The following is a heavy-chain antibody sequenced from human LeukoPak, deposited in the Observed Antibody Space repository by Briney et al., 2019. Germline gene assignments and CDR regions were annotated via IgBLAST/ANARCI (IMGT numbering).Heavy chain of an antibody. CDR3: ARWPIAAAPPVYYFDY. Sequence: PGGSLRLSYAASGFTFSSYNMNWVRQAPGKGLEWVSSISSSTSHIYYADSVTGRFTISRDNAKNSLYLQMNSLRAEDTAVYYCARWPIAAAPPVYYFDYWGQGTLVTVSS. J-gene: IGHJ4*02. D-gene: IGHD6-13*01. CDR2: ISSSTSHI. V-gene: IGHV3-21*01. CDR1: GFTFSSYN.